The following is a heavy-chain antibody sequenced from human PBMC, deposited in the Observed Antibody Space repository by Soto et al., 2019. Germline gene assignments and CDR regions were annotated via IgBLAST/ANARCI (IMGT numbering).Heavy chain of an antibody. CDR1: GFPFSSYA. V-gene: IGHV3-23*01. Sequence: PGGSLRLSCAASGFPFSSYAMSWVRQAPGKGLEWVSAISGSGGSTYYADSVKGRFTISRDNSKNTLYLQMNSLRAEDTAVYYCPLDYYDSSGLNFDYWGQGTLVTVSS. J-gene: IGHJ4*02. D-gene: IGHD3-22*01. CDR3: PLDYYDSSGLNFDY. CDR2: ISGSGGST.